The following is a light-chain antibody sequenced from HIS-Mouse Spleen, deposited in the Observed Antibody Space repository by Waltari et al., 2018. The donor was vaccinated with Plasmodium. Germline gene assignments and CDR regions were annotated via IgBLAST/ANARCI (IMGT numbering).Light chain of an antibody. CDR2: AAS. CDR3: QQLNSYLFT. V-gene: IGKV1-9*01. CDR1: QGISSY. J-gene: IGKJ3*01. Sequence: IQSTQSPAFLSASVGDRVTITCRASQGISSYLAWYQQKTEKAPKLLNYAASTLQSGVPSRISGSGSGTDLTLTISSLQPEDFATYYCQQLNSYLFTFGPGTKVDIK.